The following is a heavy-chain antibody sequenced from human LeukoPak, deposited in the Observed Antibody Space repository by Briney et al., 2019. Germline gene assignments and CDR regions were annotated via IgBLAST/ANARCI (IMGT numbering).Heavy chain of an antibody. CDR1: GGSFSGYY. CDR2: INHSGST. V-gene: IGHV4-34*01. J-gene: IGHJ4*02. Sequence: MSSETLSLTCAVYGGSFSGYYWSWIRQPPGKGLEWIGEINHSGSTNYNPSLKSRVTISVDTSKNQFSLKLSSVTAADTAVYYCVRGMVYVFWGQGTLVTVSS. D-gene: IGHD2-8*01. CDR3: VRGMVYVF.